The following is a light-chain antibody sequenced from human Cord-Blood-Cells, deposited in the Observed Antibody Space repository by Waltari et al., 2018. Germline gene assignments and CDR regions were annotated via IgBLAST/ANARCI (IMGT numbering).Light chain of an antibody. CDR3: QSYDSSLGGWV. V-gene: IGLV1-40*01. J-gene: IGLJ3*02. CDR2: GNR. Sequence: QSVLTQPPSVSGAPGQRVTISFTGSSSNIGAGYDVLWYQQRPGAAPKLLIYGNRNRPSVVPDRFSGSKSGAAASVASTGLPAKDGADYSCQSYDSSLGGWVFGGGTKLTVL. CDR1: SSNIGAGYD.